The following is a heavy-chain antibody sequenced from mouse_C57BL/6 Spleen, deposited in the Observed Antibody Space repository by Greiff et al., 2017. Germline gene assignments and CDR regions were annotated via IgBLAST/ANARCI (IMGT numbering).Heavy chain of an antibody. Sequence: DVQLVESGGGLVKPGGSLKLSCAASGFTFSSYAMSWVRQTPEKGLEWVATISDGGGYTYYPENVKGRFTITIDKAKNNLYLQMSHLKSEDTAMYYCARGGGNSSRFAYWGQGTPVTVSA. CDR1: GFTFSSYA. D-gene: IGHD3-1*01. CDR3: ARGGGNSSRFAY. J-gene: IGHJ3*01. V-gene: IGHV5-4*01. CDR2: ISDGGGYT.